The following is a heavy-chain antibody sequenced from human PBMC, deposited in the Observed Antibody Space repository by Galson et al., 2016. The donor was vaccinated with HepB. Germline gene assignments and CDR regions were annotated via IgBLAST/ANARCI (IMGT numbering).Heavy chain of an antibody. J-gene: IGHJ4*02. D-gene: IGHD3-22*01. CDR2: IWFHGTNK. CDR1: GFTFSSYG. Sequence: SPRLSCAASGFTFSSYGMHWVRQAPGKGLEWVAVIWFHGTNKYYADSVKGRFTISRDNSKNTLHLQMNSLRAEDTAIYYCARGENNYDSSGYYADYWGQGTLVSVSS. CDR3: ARGENNYDSSGYYADY. V-gene: IGHV3-33*01.